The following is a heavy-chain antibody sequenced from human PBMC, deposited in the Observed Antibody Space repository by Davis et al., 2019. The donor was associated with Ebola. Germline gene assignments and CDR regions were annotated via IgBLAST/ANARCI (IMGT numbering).Heavy chain of an antibody. CDR1: GGFVSSGGYS. J-gene: IGHJ4*02. CDR3: ARLPHYDELWGSYRYTQYFDY. V-gene: IGHV4-30-4*07. D-gene: IGHD3-16*02. CDR2: YYYTGST. Sequence: LRLSCAVSGGFVSSGGYSWNWIRQPPGKGLEWIGYYYYTGSTYYNPSLKSRVSISVDTSKNQFSLKLSSVTAADTAVYYCARLPHYDELWGSYRYTQYFDYWGQGTLVTVSS.